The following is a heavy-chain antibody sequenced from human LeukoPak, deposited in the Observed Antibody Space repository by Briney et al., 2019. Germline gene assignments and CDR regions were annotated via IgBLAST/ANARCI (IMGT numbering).Heavy chain of an antibody. CDR1: GFTFSSYA. Sequence: GGSLRLSCAASGFTFSSYAMSWVRQAPGKGLEWVSTISDSVSGTYYADSVKGRFTISRDNSKNTLYLQMNSLRAEDTAVYYCATGAIVGALQDWGQGTLVTVSS. CDR3: ATGAIVGALQD. D-gene: IGHD1-26*01. V-gene: IGHV3-23*01. CDR2: ISDSVSGT. J-gene: IGHJ4*02.